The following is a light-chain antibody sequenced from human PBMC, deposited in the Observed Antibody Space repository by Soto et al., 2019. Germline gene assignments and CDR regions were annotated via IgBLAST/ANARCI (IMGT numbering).Light chain of an antibody. CDR1: SSDIGGSDY. CDR3: SSYVTSGTLV. Sequence: QSALTQAASVSGSPGQSITISCTGTSSDIGGSDYVSWYQKHPGKAPKVIIYEVSDRPSGVSDRFSGSKSGNTASLTISGLQAEDEADYYCSSYVTSGTLVFGVGTTLTVL. V-gene: IGLV2-14*01. CDR2: EVS. J-gene: IGLJ3*02.